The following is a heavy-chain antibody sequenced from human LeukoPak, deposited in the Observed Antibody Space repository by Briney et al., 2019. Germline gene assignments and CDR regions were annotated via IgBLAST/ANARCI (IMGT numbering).Heavy chain of an antibody. V-gene: IGHV3-23*01. CDR1: GFTFSSYG. CDR2: ISGSGGST. CDR3: ARDTSIAVAGMGY. J-gene: IGHJ4*02. D-gene: IGHD6-19*01. Sequence: AGGSLRLSCAASGFTFSSYGMSWVRQAPGKGLEWVSAISGSGGSTYYADSVKGRFTISRDNSKNTLYLQMNSLRAEDTAVYYCARDTSIAVAGMGYWGQGTLVTVSS.